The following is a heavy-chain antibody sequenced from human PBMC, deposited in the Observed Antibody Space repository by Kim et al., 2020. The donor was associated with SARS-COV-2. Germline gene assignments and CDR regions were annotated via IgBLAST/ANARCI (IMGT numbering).Heavy chain of an antibody. D-gene: IGHD3-22*01. Sequence: SQTLSLTCAISGDSVSSNSAAWNWIRQSPSRGLEWLGRTYYRSKWYNDYAVSVKSRITINPDTSKNQFSLQLNSVTPEDTAVYYCARVLWMIGHYYYYGMDVWGQGTTVTVSS. CDR2: TYYRSKWYN. J-gene: IGHJ6*02. CDR1: GDSVSSNSAA. V-gene: IGHV6-1*01. CDR3: ARVLWMIGHYYYYGMDV.